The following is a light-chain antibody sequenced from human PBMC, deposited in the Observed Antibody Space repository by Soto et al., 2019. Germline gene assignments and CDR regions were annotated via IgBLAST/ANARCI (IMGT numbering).Light chain of an antibody. J-gene: IGKJ2*01. V-gene: IGKV3-20*01. CDR2: GAS. CDR1: QSVSNNW. CDR3: QQYGRSPYT. Sequence: EVVLTQSPGTLSLSPGERATLSCRASQSVSNNWLAWYQQKPGQAPRLLIYGASSRPGGIPDKFSGSGSGTDFTLTINRLEPEDFAVYYCQQYGRSPYTFGQGTKVE.